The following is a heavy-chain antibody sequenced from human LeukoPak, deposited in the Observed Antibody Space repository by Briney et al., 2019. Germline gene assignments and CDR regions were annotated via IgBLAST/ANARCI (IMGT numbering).Heavy chain of an antibody. CDR2: ISAYNGNT. CDR3: ARVLTATVDNWFDP. D-gene: IGHD4-23*01. CDR1: GYTFTSYG. J-gene: IGHJ5*02. Sequence: ASVKVSCKASGYTFTSYGISWVRQAPGQGLEWMGWISAYNGNTNYAQKLQGRVTMTTDTSTSTAYMELRSLRSDDTAVYYCARVLTATVDNWFDPWGQGTLVTVSS. V-gene: IGHV1-18*01.